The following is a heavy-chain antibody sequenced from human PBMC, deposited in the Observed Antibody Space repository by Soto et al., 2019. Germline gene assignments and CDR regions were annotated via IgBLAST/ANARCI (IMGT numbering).Heavy chain of an antibody. V-gene: IGHV1-69*13. Sequence: ASVKVSCKASGDTFTNYVINWVRQAPGQGLEWMGGFIPIFDAANYAQNFRGRVTITADESTSTAYMELSGLRSEDTAMYYCARYPPVLEWFHYYYYYYGMDVWGQGTTVTVSS. D-gene: IGHD3-3*01. CDR2: FIPIFDAA. J-gene: IGHJ6*02. CDR3: ARYPPVLEWFHYYYYYYGMDV. CDR1: GDTFTNYV.